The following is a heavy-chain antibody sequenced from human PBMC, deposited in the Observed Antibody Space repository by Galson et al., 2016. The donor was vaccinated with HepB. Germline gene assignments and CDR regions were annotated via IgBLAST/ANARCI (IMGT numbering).Heavy chain of an antibody. CDR3: ARGSGYCSSTGCYAGPFEY. Sequence: TLSLTCTVSGGSISSGGGYYWNWIRQHPGKGLEWIGYIYHSGNAHYNPSPKSRVTISVDTSKDQFSLKLTSVTAADTAVYYCARGSGYCSSTGCYAGPFEYWGQGTLVTVSS. CDR1: GGSISSGGGYY. D-gene: IGHD2-2*01. V-gene: IGHV4-31*03. J-gene: IGHJ4*02. CDR2: IYHSGNA.